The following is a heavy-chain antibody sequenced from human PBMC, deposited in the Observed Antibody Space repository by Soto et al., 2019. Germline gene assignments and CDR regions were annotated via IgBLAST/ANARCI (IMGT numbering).Heavy chain of an antibody. CDR2: IYSLGNT. CDR3: ARVMGDGSGNFWWFDV. CDR1: GGSVNSGAFY. D-gene: IGHD3-10*01. Sequence: QVQLQESGPGLVKPSQTLSLTCSVSGGSVNSGAFYWGWIRQSPGKGLECLGYIYSLGNTFYNPSLKSRVTISLDTSKNQFSLRLTSVIAADTAIYYCARVMGDGSGNFWWFDVWGQGTLVTVSS. V-gene: IGHV4-31*03. J-gene: IGHJ5*02.